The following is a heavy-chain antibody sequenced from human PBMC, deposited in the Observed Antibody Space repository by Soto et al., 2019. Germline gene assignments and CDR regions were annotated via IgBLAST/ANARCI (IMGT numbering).Heavy chain of an antibody. CDR2: INPNSGGT. CDR3: ARDRAYCGGDCYSYYYYYGMDV. Sequence: ASVKVSCKASGYTFTGYYMHWVRQAPGQGLEWMGWINPNSGGTNYAQKFQGRVTMTRDTSISTAYMELSRLRSDDTAVYYCARDRAYCGGDCYSYYYYYGMDVWGQGTTVTVSS. D-gene: IGHD2-21*02. V-gene: IGHV1-2*02. J-gene: IGHJ6*02. CDR1: GYTFTGYY.